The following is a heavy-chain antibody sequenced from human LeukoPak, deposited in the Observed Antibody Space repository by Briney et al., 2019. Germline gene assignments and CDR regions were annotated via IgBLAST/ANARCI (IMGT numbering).Heavy chain of an antibody. CDR3: ARHVAYCSGGTCHSTWYFDL. Sequence: SETLSLTCTVSGGSITNNNYYWGWVRQPPGKGLEWIGYLYYSGSTHYDPSLKTRVTMSIDTSKNQFSLKLISVTAADTAVYYCARHVAYCSGGTCHSTWYFDLWGRGTLVTVSS. CDR1: GGSITNNNYY. V-gene: IGHV4-39*01. J-gene: IGHJ2*01. CDR2: LYYSGST. D-gene: IGHD2-15*01.